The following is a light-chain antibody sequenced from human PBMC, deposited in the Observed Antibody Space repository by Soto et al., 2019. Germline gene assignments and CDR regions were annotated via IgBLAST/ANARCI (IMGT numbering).Light chain of an antibody. CDR1: QSISSY. Sequence: EIVLTQSPSTLSLSPGERATLSCRASQSISSYLAWYQQKPDQAPRLLIYDASNRATGVPARFSGSGSGTDFTLTISSLEPEDFAVYYCHPSNTRPFTFGPGTKLDIK. J-gene: IGKJ3*01. CDR3: HPSNTRPFT. V-gene: IGKV3-11*01. CDR2: DAS.